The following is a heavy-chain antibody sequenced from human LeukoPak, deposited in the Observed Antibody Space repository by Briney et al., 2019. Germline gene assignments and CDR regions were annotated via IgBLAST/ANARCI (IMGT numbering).Heavy chain of an antibody. CDR2: INHSGST. J-gene: IGHJ5*02. CDR1: VGSFSGYY. V-gene: IGHV4-34*01. CDR3: ARVVYDYKNWFDP. D-gene: IGHD3-16*01. Sequence: PSETLSLTCAVYVGSFSGYYWSWLHQPPGKGLDWIGEINHSGSTNYNPSLKSRVTISVHTSKNQFSLKLSSVTAADTAVYYCARVVYDYKNWFDPWGQGTLVTVSS.